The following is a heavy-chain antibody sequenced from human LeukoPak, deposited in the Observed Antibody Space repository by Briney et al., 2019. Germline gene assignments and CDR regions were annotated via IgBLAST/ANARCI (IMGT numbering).Heavy chain of an antibody. V-gene: IGHV1-46*01. Sequence: ASVKVSCKASGYTFTSYYIHWVRQAPGQGLEWMGIINPSGGSTSYAQKFQGRVTMTRDMPTSTAYMELSSLRSEDTAVYYCATLAGGSSGYYSDYWGQGTLVTVSS. CDR2: INPSGGST. J-gene: IGHJ4*02. CDR3: ATLAGGSSGYYSDY. D-gene: IGHD3-22*01. CDR1: GYTFTSYY.